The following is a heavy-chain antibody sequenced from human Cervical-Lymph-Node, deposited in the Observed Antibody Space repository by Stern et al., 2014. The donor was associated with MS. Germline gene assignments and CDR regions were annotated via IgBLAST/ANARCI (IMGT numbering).Heavy chain of an antibody. CDR2: SSNSGNYI. V-gene: IGHV3-21*01. Sequence: EDQLVESGGGLVKPGGYLRLSCAASGFAVSSYTITWVRQAPGKGLEWVSHSSNSGNYIYYADSVKGRFTITRDNANNSVHLEMDSLRTDDTAVYFCAREGVAGYYYGLDVWGQGTTVSVSS. J-gene: IGHJ6*02. CDR1: GFAVSSYT. CDR3: AREGVAGYYYGLDV. D-gene: IGHD3-10*01.